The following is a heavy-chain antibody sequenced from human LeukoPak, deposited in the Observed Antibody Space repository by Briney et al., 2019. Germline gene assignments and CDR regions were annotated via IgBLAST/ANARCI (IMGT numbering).Heavy chain of an antibody. V-gene: IGHV3-48*04. CDR3: ARESSGSLGLDY. D-gene: IGHD3-10*01. J-gene: IGHJ4*02. CDR1: GFTFSSYG. CDR2: ISSSGSTI. Sequence: GGSLRLSCAASGFTFSSYGMSWVRQAPGKGLEWVSHISSSGSTIYYADSVKGRFTISRDNAKNSLYLQMNSLRAEDTAVYYCARESSGSLGLDYWGQGTLVTVSP.